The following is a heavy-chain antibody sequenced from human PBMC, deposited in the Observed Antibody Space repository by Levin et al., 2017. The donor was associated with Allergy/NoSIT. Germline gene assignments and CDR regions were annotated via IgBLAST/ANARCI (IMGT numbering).Heavy chain of an antibody. CDR2: ITTNGGSA. Sequence: ASVKVSCSASGFTFSKYAVHWVRQAPGKGLEYISGITTNGGSAYYADSVKGRFTISRDNSKNTLYLQMSSLRAEDTAVYYCVKDADNGYIWGSYHSPFDYWGQGTLVTVSS. CDR1: GFTFSKYA. D-gene: IGHD3-16*02. CDR3: VKDADNGYIWGSYHSPFDY. V-gene: IGHV3-64D*06. J-gene: IGHJ4*02.